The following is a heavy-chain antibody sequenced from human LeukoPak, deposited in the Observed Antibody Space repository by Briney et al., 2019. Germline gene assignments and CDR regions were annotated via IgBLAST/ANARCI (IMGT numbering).Heavy chain of an antibody. CDR2: IYYSGST. CDR3: ARGGDGYNFWTPPFDY. D-gene: IGHD5-24*01. Sequence: SETLSLTCTVSGGSISSYYWSWIRQPPGKGLEWIGYIYYSGSTNYNPSLKSRVTISVDTSKNQFSLKLSSVTAADTAVHYCARGGDGYNFWTPPFDYWGQGTLVTVSS. V-gene: IGHV4-59*01. J-gene: IGHJ4*02. CDR1: GGSISSYY.